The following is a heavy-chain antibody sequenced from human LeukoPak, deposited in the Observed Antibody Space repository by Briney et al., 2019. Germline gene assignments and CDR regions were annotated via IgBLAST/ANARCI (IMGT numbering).Heavy chain of an antibody. CDR2: IYYSGST. D-gene: IGHD5-18*01. J-gene: IGHJ4*02. Sequence: PSETLSLTCTVSGGSISSGSYYWGWIRQPPGKGLEWIGSIYYSGSTYYNPSLKSRVTTSVDTSKNQFSLKVSTVTAADTAVYYCARVETALAHWGQGTLVTVSS. CDR1: GGSISSGSYY. V-gene: IGHV4-39*07. CDR3: ARVETALAH.